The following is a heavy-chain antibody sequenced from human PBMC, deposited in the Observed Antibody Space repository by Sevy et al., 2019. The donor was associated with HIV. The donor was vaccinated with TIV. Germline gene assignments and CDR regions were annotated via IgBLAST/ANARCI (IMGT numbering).Heavy chain of an antibody. Sequence: ASVKVSCKASGYTFTNFGISWVRQAPGQGLEWMGWISGYNSNTNYAQKLQGRVTMTTDTSTSTAYMELRSLRSDDTAVYYCARDGRSASYEPDYWGQGTLVTVS. V-gene: IGHV1-18*04. D-gene: IGHD1-26*01. J-gene: IGHJ4*02. CDR2: ISGYNSNT. CDR3: ARDGRSASYEPDY. CDR1: GYTFTNFG.